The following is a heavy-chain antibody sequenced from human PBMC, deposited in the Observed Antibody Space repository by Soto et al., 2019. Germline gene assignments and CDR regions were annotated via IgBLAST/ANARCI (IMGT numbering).Heavy chain of an antibody. Sequence: QVQMVQSGAEVKKTGASVKVSCKASGYTFTSYGISWVRLASGQGLEWMGWISAYNGNTNYAHRLQGRVTMNTDTSKRKSYIEMRSLRSDDTAVYYCSIDEGLDYDYLCKGTMVTVSS. CDR1: GYTFTSYG. V-gene: IGHV1-18*01. J-gene: IGHJ4*02. CDR3: SIDEGLDYDY. CDR2: ISAYNGNT. D-gene: IGHD1-1*01.